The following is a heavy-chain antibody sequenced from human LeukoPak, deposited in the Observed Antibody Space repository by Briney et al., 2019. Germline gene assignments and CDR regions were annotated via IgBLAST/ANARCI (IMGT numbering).Heavy chain of an antibody. V-gene: IGHV1-18*01. CDR2: ISAYNGNT. J-gene: IGHJ6*03. CDR3: ARGATAMVKYYYYYMDV. CDR1: GYTFTSYG. Sequence: ASVKVSCKASGYTFTSYGISWVRQAPGQGREWMGWISAYNGNTNYAQKLQGRVTMTTDTSTNTAYMELRSLRSDDTAVYYCARGATAMVKYYYYYMDVWGKGTTVTISS. D-gene: IGHD5-18*01.